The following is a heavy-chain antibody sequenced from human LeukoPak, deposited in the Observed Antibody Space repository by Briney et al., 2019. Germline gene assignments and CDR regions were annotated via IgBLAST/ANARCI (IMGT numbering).Heavy chain of an antibody. V-gene: IGHV3-23*01. Sequence: GGSLRLSCAASGFIFSSYAMSWVRQATGEGLEWVSAISVSGGSTYYADSVKGRFTVSRDNSKNTLYLQMNSLRAEDTAVYYCAKTLGEFTSAFDIWGQGTMVTVSS. J-gene: IGHJ3*02. CDR1: GFIFSSYA. CDR2: ISVSGGST. D-gene: IGHD3-3*01. CDR3: AKTLGEFTSAFDI.